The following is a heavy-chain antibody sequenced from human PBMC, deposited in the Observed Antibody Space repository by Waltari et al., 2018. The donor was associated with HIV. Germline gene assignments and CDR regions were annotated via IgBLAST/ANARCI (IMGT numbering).Heavy chain of an antibody. CDR1: GSTFSSYW. D-gene: IGHD3-10*01. Sequence: EVQLVESGGGLVQPGGSLRLSCAASGSTFSSYWLSWLRQAPGKGLEWVANIEQDGSEKYYVDSVKGRFTISRDNAKNSLYRQMNSLRAEDTAVYYCAGGGVLLWFGDLNWFDPWGQGTLVTVSS. J-gene: IGHJ5*02. V-gene: IGHV3-7*01. CDR2: IEQDGSEK. CDR3: AGGGVLLWFGDLNWFDP.